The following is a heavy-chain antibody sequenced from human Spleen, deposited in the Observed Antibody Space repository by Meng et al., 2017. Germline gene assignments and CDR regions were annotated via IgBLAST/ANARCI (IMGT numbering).Heavy chain of an antibody. J-gene: IGHJ1*01. CDR1: GGSIDTTIW. V-gene: IGHV4-4*02. CDR3: LRGSGGSV. CDR2: VSHSGPT. D-gene: IGHD3-10*01. Sequence: QVQLQQSGPGLVQPSGTLSLTCPVPGGSIDTTIWWGWVRQPPGKGLEWIGEVSHSGPTRYNPSLKSRVTLSLDGSKNQFSLMLNSVTAADTAVYHCLRGSGGSVWGQGTLVTVSS.